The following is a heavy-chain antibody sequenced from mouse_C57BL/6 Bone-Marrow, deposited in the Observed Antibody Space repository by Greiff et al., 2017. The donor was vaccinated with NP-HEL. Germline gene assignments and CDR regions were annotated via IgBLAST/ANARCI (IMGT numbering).Heavy chain of an antibody. D-gene: IGHD1-3*01. J-gene: IGHJ4*01. V-gene: IGHV1-64*01. CDR2: IHPNSGST. CDR1: GYTFTSYW. Sequence: QVQLQQPGAELVKPGASVKLSCKASGYTFTSYWMHWVKQRPGQGLEWIGMIHPNSGSTNYNEKFKSKATLTVDKSSSTAYMQLSSLTSEDAAVYYCAAHHYYAMDDWGQGTSVTVSS. CDR3: AAHHYYAMDD.